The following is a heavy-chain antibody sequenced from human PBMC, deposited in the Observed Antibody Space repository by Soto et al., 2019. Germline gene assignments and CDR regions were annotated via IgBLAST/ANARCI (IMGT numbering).Heavy chain of an antibody. V-gene: IGHV4-39*01. Sequence: QLQLQESGPGLVKPSETLSLTCTVSGGSISSSSYYWGWIRQPPGKGLEWIGSICYSGSTYYNPSLKSRVTKSEDTSKKQFPLKLSSVTAADTAVYYCARQGSPYSSGWNFDYWGQGTLVTVSS. CDR2: ICYSGST. D-gene: IGHD6-19*01. CDR3: ARQGSPYSSGWNFDY. J-gene: IGHJ4*02. CDR1: GGSISSSSYY.